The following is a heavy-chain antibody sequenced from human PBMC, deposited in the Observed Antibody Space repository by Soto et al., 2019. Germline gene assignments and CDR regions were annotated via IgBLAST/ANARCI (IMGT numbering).Heavy chain of an antibody. CDR1: GDSISSYY. Sequence: QVQLQESGPGLVKPSETLSLTCAVSGDSISSYYCMWIRQPPGKGLESIGYLYYGRIANYNPSLIRLVSLSVATSTNQCSLTLSSMTAADTAVYYCSLRSMAVVPEYWGQGTLVTVSS. CDR3: SLRSMAVVPEY. CDR2: LYYGRIA. V-gene: IGHV4-59*01. J-gene: IGHJ4*02. D-gene: IGHD3-22*01.